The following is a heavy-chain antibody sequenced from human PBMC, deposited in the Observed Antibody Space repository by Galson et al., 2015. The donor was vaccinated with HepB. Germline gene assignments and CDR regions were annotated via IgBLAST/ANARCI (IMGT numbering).Heavy chain of an antibody. CDR3: AKDSGSYPYYYYGMDV. J-gene: IGHJ6*02. Sequence: SLRLSCAASGFTFSSYAMSWVRQAPGKGLEWVSAISGSGGSTYYPDSVKGRFTISRDNSKNTLYLQMNSLRAEDTAVYYCAKDSGSYPYYYYGMDVWGQGTTVTVSS. V-gene: IGHV3-23*01. CDR1: GFTFSSYA. CDR2: ISGSGGST. D-gene: IGHD3-10*01.